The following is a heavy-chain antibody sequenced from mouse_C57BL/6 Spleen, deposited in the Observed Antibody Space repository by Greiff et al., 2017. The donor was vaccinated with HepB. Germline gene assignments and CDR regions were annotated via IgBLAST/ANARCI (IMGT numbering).Heavy chain of an antibody. Sequence: EVKVVESGGGLVQPGGSLSLSCAASGFTFTDYYMSWVRQPPGKALEWLGFIRNKANGYTTEYSASVKGRFTISRDNSQSILYLQMNALRAEDSATYYCASLDGYYGWFAYWGQGTLVTVSA. CDR2: IRNKANGYTT. CDR3: ASLDGYYGWFAY. CDR1: GFTFTDYY. D-gene: IGHD2-3*01. V-gene: IGHV7-3*01. J-gene: IGHJ3*01.